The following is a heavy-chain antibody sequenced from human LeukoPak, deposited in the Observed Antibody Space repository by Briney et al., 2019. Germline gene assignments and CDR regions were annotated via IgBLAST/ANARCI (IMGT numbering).Heavy chain of an antibody. CDR2: SNPSSGGT. J-gene: IGHJ4*02. Sequence: ASVKVSCKASGYIFTGYYLHWVRQAPGQGLEWMGWSNPSSGGTNYAQKFQGRVTMTRDTSISTAYMELSRLRSDDTVVYYCARGPGGGYDWLGHWGQGTLVTVSS. CDR3: ARGPGGGYDWLGH. D-gene: IGHD5-12*01. V-gene: IGHV1-2*02. CDR1: GYIFTGYY.